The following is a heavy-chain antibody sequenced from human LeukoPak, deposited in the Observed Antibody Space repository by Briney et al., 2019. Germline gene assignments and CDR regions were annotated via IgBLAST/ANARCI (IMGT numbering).Heavy chain of an antibody. Sequence: PETLSLTCTVSGDPISSSGSYWGWIRQPPGKGLEWIGSIYYSGSTYYNPSLKSRVTISVDTSKNQFSLKLSSVTAADTAVYYCARLRIWWGGFDYWGQGTLVTVSS. J-gene: IGHJ4*02. CDR3: ARLRIWWGGFDY. D-gene: IGHD5-12*01. CDR2: IYYSGST. CDR1: GDPISSSGSY. V-gene: IGHV4-39*01.